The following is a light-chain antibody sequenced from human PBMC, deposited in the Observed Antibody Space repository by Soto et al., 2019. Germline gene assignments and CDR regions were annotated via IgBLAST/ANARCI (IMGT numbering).Light chain of an antibody. V-gene: IGKV1-5*01. J-gene: IGKJ1*01. CDR3: QQSISYSPT. Sequence: DIQMTQSPSTLSASVGDRVTITCRASQSISSWLAWYQQKPGKAPKLLIYDASSLESGFPSRFSGSGSGTEFTLTIRGLQHDDFATYYFQQSISYSPTFGQGTKVQIK. CDR2: DAS. CDR1: QSISSW.